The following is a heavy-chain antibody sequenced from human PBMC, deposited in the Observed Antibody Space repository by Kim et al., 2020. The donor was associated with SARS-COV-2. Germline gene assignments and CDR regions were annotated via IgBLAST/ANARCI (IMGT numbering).Heavy chain of an antibody. D-gene: IGHD5-18*01. CDR1: GFTFSNAW. J-gene: IGHJ4*02. CDR2: IKSKTDGGTT. Sequence: GGSLRLSCAASGFTFSNAWMSWVRQAPGKGLEWVGRIKSKTDGGTTDYAAPVKGRFTISRDDSKNTLYLQMNSLKTEDTAVYYCTTDVGRYSYGYSVDYWGQGTLVTVSS. V-gene: IGHV3-15*01. CDR3: TTDVGRYSYGYSVDY.